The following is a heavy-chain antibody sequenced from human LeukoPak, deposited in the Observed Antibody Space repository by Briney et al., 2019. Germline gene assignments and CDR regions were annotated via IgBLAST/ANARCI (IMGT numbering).Heavy chain of an antibody. CDR3: ARDTTSFAPPGFRENDAFDI. V-gene: IGHV4-61*02. D-gene: IGHD1-26*01. CDR2: IYTSGST. J-gene: IGHJ3*02. Sequence: PSQTLSLTCTVSGGSISSGSHYWSWIRQPAGKGLEWIGRIYTSGSTNYNPSLKSRVTISVDTSKNQFSLKLSSVTAAGTAVYYCARDTTSFAPPGFRENDAFDIWGQGTMVTVSS. CDR1: GGSISSGSHY.